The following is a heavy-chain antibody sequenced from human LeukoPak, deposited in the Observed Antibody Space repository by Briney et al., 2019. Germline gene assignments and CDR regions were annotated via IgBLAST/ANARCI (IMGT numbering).Heavy chain of an antibody. CDR3: ARDRSIEDAFDI. J-gene: IGHJ3*02. Sequence: PGVSLRLSCAASGFTFSSYWMHWVRQAPGKGLVWVSRINSDGSSTTYADSVKGRFAISRDNAKNTLFLQMNSLSPEDTAVYYCARDRSIEDAFDIWGQGTMVTVPS. CDR1: GFTFSSYW. D-gene: IGHD3-3*02. CDR2: INSDGSST. V-gene: IGHV3-74*03.